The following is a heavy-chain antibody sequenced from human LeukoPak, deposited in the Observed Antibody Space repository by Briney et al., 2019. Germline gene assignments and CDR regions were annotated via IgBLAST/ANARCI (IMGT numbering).Heavy chain of an antibody. V-gene: IGHV3-48*04. CDR2: ISNSES. CDR1: GFTFSIDS. D-gene: IGHD3-3*01. Sequence: GRSLRLSCAASGFTFSIDSMNWVRQAPGKGLEWLSYISNSESRYADSVKGRFTISRDNAKNSLYLQTNSLRAEDAAVYYCAKGAAGGGGVTNYYYYYMDVWGKGTTVTVSS. CDR3: AKGAAGGGGVTNYYYYYMDV. J-gene: IGHJ6*03.